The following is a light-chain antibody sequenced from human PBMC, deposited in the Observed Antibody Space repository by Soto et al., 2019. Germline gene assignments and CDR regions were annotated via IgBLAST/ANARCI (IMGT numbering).Light chain of an antibody. J-gene: IGLJ1*01. CDR2: EVS. Sequence: QSVLTQPASVSGSPGQSITISCTGTSSDVGSYNLVSWYQQHPGKAPKLMIYEVSKRPSGVSNRFSGSKSANTASLTISGLQADDEADYYCCSYGGRSTYVFGTGTKLTV. CDR3: CSYGGRSTYV. CDR1: SSDVGSYNL. V-gene: IGLV2-23*02.